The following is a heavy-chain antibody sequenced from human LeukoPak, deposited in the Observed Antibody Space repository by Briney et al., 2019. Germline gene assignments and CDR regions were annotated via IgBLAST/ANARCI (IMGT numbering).Heavy chain of an antibody. CDR2: IYYSGST. J-gene: IGHJ4*02. V-gene: IGHV4-59*01. Sequence: SETLPLTCTVSGGSISSYYWSWIRQPPGKGLEWIGYIYYSGSTNYNPSLKSRVTISVDTSKNQFSLKLSSVTAADTAVYYCARKSIDILTGFDYWGQGTLVTVSS. CDR3: ARKSIDILTGFDY. CDR1: GGSISSYY. D-gene: IGHD3-9*01.